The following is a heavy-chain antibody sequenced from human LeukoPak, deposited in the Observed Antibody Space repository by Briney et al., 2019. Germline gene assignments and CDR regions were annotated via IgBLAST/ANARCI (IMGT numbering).Heavy chain of an antibody. CDR3: SQLAASGTFDH. Sequence: GGSLRLSCAASGFTFSDYWIHWVRQAPGKGLVWVSRIYSDGSSTTYADSVKGRFTISRDNAENTVYLQMNSLRADDTAVYYCSQLAASGTFDHWGQGTLVTVSS. J-gene: IGHJ4*02. V-gene: IGHV3-74*03. CDR2: IYSDGSST. D-gene: IGHD6-13*01. CDR1: GFTFSDYW.